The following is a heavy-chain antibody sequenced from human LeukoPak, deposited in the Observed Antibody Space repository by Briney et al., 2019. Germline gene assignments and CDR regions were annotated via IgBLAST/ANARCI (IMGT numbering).Heavy chain of an antibody. CDR2: INPSGGST. CDR3: ATETGYCSGGSCYPYYYYGMDV. V-gene: IGHV1-46*01. J-gene: IGHJ6*02. D-gene: IGHD2-15*01. Sequence: GASVKVSCKASGYTFTSYYMHWVRQAPGQGLEWMGIINPSGGSTGYAQKFQGRVTMTEDTSTDTAYMELSSPRSEDTAVYYCATETGYCSGGSCYPYYYYGMDVWGQGTTVTVSS. CDR1: GYTFTSYY.